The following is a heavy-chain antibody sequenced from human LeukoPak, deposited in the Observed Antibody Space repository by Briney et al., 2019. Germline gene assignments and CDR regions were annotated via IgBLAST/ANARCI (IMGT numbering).Heavy chain of an antibody. CDR1: GFTFSSYA. Sequence: GGSLRLSCAASGFTFSSYAMSWVRQAPGKGLEWVSAISGSGGSTYYADSVKGRFTISRDNSKNTLCLQMNSLRAEDTAVYYCAKGRGVGATKGYFDYWGQGTLVTVSS. V-gene: IGHV3-23*01. D-gene: IGHD1-26*01. CDR3: AKGRGVGATKGYFDY. CDR2: ISGSGGST. J-gene: IGHJ4*02.